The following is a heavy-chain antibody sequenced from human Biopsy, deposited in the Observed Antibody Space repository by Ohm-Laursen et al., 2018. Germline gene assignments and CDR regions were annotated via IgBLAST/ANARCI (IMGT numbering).Heavy chain of an antibody. CDR1: GGSFSGYD. CDR3: ARGPYGDNAGAFDV. V-gene: IGHV4-34*01. J-gene: IGHJ3*01. D-gene: IGHD4/OR15-4a*01. CDR2: FSHTGTT. Sequence: GTLSLTCAVDGGSFSGYDWTWNRQPPGKGLEWVGEFSHTGTTIYNPSLKSRLTISVDKSKNHFSLRLTSVTAADTATYFCARGPYGDNAGAFDVWGQGTVVTVSS.